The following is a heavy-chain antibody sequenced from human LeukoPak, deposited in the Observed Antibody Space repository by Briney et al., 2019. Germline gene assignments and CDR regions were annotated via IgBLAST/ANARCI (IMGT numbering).Heavy chain of an antibody. CDR1: GGTFSSYA. CDR2: IIPIFGTA. V-gene: IGHV1-69*05. J-gene: IGHJ4*02. Sequence: SVKVSCKASGGTFSSYAISWVRQAPGQELEWMVGIIPIFGTANYAQKFQGRVTITTDESTSTAYMELSSLRSEDTAVYYCARSADGYNWGYFDYWGQGTLVTVSS. D-gene: IGHD5-24*01. CDR3: ARSADGYNWGYFDY.